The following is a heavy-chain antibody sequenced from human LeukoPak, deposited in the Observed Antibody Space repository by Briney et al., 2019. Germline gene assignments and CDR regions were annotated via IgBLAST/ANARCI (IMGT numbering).Heavy chain of an antibody. Sequence: PGGSLRLSCAPSGFTFTSYAMSWVRQAPGKGLEWVSAISGSSGSTYYADSVKGRFTISRDNSKNTLYLQMNSLRAEDAAVYYCATEKSGCATFDYWGQGTLVTVSS. V-gene: IGHV3-23*01. D-gene: IGHD1-14*01. CDR2: ISGSSGST. CDR3: ATEKSGCATFDY. J-gene: IGHJ4*03. CDR1: GFTFTSYA.